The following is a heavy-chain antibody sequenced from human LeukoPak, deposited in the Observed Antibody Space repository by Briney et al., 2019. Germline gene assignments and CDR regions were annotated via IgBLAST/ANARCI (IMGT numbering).Heavy chain of an antibody. D-gene: IGHD6-13*01. Sequence: GGSLRLSCAASGFTFSSYAMSWVRQAPGKGLEWVSVISGSGGSTYYADSVKGRFTISRDNSKNTLYLQMNSLRAEDTAVYYCAKDYSSSWYYFDYWGQGTLVTVSS. CDR3: AKDYSSSWYYFDY. CDR1: GFTFSSYA. CDR2: ISGSGGST. J-gene: IGHJ4*02. V-gene: IGHV3-23*01.